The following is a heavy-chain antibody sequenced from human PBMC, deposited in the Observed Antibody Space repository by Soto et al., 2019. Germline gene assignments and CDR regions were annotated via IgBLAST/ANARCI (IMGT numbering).Heavy chain of an antibody. D-gene: IGHD3-9*01. Sequence: ASVKVSCKASGGTFSGYAISWVRQAPGQGLEWMGGIIPIFGTANYAQKFQGRVTITADESTSTAYMELSSLRSEDTAVYYCARGGPMYYDILTGYDYWGQGTLVTVSS. V-gene: IGHV1-69*13. CDR3: ARGGPMYYDILTGYDY. J-gene: IGHJ4*02. CDR1: GGTFSGYA. CDR2: IIPIFGTA.